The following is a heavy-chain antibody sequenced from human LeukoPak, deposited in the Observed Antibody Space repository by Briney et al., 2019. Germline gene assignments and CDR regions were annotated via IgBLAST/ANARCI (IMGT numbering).Heavy chain of an antibody. CDR2: IYSGGST. J-gene: IGHJ6*02. D-gene: IGHD6-13*01. CDR3: ARDARPGIAAAGYTYRFDYYYYGMDV. Sequence: GGSLRLSSSASAFTVISNYTIWVRHAPGKGLEWGSVIYSGGSTYYSGSVKGRFTISRDNSKNTLYLQMNSLRAADTAVYYCARDARPGIAAAGYTYRFDYYYYGMDVWGQGTTVTVSS. CDR1: AFTVISNY. V-gene: IGHV3-53*01.